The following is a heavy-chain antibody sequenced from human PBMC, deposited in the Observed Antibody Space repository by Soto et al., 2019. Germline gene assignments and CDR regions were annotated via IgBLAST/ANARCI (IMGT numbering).Heavy chain of an antibody. J-gene: IGHJ4*02. CDR1: GGTFSSYA. V-gene: IGHV1-69*05. CDR2: IIPIFGTA. D-gene: IGHD4-4*01. Sequence: QVQLVQSGAEVKKPGSSVKVSCKASGGTFSSYAISWVRQAPGQGLEWMGGIIPIFGTANYAQKFQGRVTITXXEXTXXAYMELSSLRSEDTAVYYCARGPARYSNYQYYFDYWGQGTLVTVSS. CDR3: ARGPARYSNYQYYFDY.